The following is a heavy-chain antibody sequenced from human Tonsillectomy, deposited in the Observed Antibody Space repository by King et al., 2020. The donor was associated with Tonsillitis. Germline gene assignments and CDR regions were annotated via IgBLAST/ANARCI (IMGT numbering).Heavy chain of an antibody. CDR2: ISGSGGST. J-gene: IGHJ4*02. CDR1: GFTFSSYA. Sequence: VQLVESGGGLVQPGGSLRLSCAASGFTFSSYAMSWVRQAPGKGLEWVSAISGSGGSTYYADSVKGRFTISRDNSKNTLYLQMNSLRAGDTAVYYCAKVSGENYGSGSYDVHYYFDYWGQGTLVTVSS. D-gene: IGHD3-10*01. CDR3: AKVSGENYGSGSYDVHYYFDY. V-gene: IGHV3-23*04.